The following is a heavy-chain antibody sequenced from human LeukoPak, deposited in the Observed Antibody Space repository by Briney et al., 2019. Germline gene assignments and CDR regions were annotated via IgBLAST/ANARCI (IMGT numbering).Heavy chain of an antibody. J-gene: IGHJ4*02. CDR3: ARTTRDSSRYYFDY. D-gene: IGHD3-22*01. Sequence: SETLSLTCTVSGGSISSGGYYWSWIRQPPGKGLEWIGYIYYSGSTNYNPSLKSRVTISVDTSKNQFSLKLSSVTAADTAVYYCARTTRDSSRYYFDYWGQGTLVTVSS. CDR1: GGSISSGGYY. CDR2: IYYSGST. V-gene: IGHV4-61*08.